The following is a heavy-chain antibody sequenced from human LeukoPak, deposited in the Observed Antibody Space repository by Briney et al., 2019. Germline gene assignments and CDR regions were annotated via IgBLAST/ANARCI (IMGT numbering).Heavy chain of an antibody. CDR2: IIPIFGTA. Sequence: ASVKVSCKASGGTFSSYAISWVRQAPGQGLEWMGGIIPIFGTANYAQKFQGRVTMTRDTSISTAYMELSRLRSDDTAVYYCASVYNWNDAGWFDPWGQGTLVTVSS. CDR3: ASVYNWNDAGWFDP. J-gene: IGHJ5*02. D-gene: IGHD1-20*01. V-gene: IGHV1-69*05. CDR1: GGTFSSYA.